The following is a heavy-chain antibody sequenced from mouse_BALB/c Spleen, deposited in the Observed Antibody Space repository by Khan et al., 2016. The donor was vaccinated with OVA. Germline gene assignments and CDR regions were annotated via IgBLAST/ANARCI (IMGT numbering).Heavy chain of an antibody. CDR3: ARFYDPYYSLDY. CDR1: GFSLTSYG. CDR2: IWAGGST. V-gene: IGHV2-9*02. J-gene: IGHJ4*01. D-gene: IGHD2-3*01. Sequence: QVQLKESGPGLVAPSQSLSITCTVSGFSLTSYGVNWVRQPPGKGLEWLGVIWAGGSTNYNSAFMSSLCISKDNSKSQVFLKMNSLQNDDKAMYYCARFYDPYYSLDYWGQGTSVTVSS.